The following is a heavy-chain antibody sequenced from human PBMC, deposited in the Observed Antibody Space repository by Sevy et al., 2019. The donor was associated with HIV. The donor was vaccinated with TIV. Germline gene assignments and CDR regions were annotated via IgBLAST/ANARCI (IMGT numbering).Heavy chain of an antibody. CDR2: ISFDGTEQ. V-gene: IGHV3-30*04. J-gene: IGHJ4*02. CDR1: GFSFENYA. Sequence: GGSLRLSCVGSGFSFENYALHWVREAPGKGLEWLTVISFDGTEQQYADSVKGRFTISRDNSKNTVFLQMDSLRVDDTAIYYCARGRLFRVPEVPDFYGPYYFDDWGQGALVTVSS. D-gene: IGHD3-10*02. CDR3: ARGRLFRVPEVPDFYGPYYFDD.